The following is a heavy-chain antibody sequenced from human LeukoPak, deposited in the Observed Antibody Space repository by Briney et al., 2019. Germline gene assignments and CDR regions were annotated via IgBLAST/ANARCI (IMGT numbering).Heavy chain of an antibody. CDR1: GGSVSRGFYY. V-gene: IGHV3-23*01. CDR2: IGAGGTFT. CDR3: AKDLDYTTYGYYFDY. J-gene: IGHJ4*02. Sequence: PSETLSLTCTVSGGSVSRGFYYWNCVRQAPGKGLEWVSGIGAGGTFTYYADSVKGRFTISRDNSRNTLYLQMNSLRADDTAVYYCAKDLDYTTYGYYFDYWGQGTLVTVSS. D-gene: IGHD4-11*01.